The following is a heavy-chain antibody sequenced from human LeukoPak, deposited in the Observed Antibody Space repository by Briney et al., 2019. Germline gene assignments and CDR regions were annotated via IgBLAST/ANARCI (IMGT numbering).Heavy chain of an antibody. D-gene: IGHD6-19*01. V-gene: IGHV3-7*01. Sequence: GGSLRLSCAASGFTFSSYWMSGGREAPGKGLEWVVNIKQDGSEKYYVDSVKGRFTISRDNAKNSLYLQMNSLRAEDTAVYYCARAGAGYSSGWPFDYWGQGTLVTVSS. CDR1: GFTFSSYW. J-gene: IGHJ4*02. CDR2: IKQDGSEK. CDR3: ARAGAGYSSGWPFDY.